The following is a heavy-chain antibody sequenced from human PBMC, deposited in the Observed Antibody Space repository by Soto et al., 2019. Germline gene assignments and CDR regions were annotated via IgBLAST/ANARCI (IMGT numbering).Heavy chain of an antibody. J-gene: IGHJ6*02. V-gene: IGHV4-30-4*01. D-gene: IGHD3-3*01. CDR3: ARTIYDFWSGYYPDPDYYGMDV. CDR1: GGSISSGDYY. CDR2: IYYSGST. Sequence: SETLSLTCTVSGGSISSGDYYWSWIRQPPGKGLEWIGYIYYSGSTYYNPSLKSRVTISVDTSKNQFSLKLSSVTAADTAVYYCARTIYDFWSGYYPDPDYYGMDVWGQGTTVTVSS.